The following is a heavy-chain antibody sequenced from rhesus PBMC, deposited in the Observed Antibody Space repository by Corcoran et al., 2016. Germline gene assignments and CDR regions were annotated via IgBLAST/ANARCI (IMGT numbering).Heavy chain of an antibody. CDR2: IYGSSTST. CDR1: GGSISDSYR. CDR3: ARVYSSGWSYAFDF. Sequence: QVQLQESGPGVVKPSETLSLTCAVSGGSISDSYRWSWIRQTPGKGLEWIGYIYGSSTSTNYTHSLKSRVTISKDTSKNQFSLRLSSVTAADTAVYYCARVYSSGWSYAFDFWGQGLRVTVSS. J-gene: IGHJ3*01. D-gene: IGHD6S26*01. V-gene: IGHV4S10*01.